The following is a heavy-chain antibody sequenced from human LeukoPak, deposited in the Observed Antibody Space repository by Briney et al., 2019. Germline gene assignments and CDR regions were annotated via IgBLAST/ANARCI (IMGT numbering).Heavy chain of an antibody. J-gene: IGHJ4*02. D-gene: IGHD6-19*01. CDR2: IKPDGSEK. V-gene: IGHV3-7*01. Sequence: GGSLRLSCAASGFTISTYWMTWVRQAPGKGLEWVANIKPDGSEKNYVDSVKGRFSISRDNAKNSLYLQVNSLRAEDTAVYYCAREISSGWCNYWGQGTLVTVSS. CDR3: AREISSGWCNY. CDR1: GFTISTYW.